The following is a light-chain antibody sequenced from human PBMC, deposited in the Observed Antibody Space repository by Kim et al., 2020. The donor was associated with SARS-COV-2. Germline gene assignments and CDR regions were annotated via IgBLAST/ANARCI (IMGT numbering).Light chain of an antibody. CDR1: SSDVGGYNY. Sequence: PGQSVTTSCTGTSSDVGGYNYVSWYQQHPGKAPKLMIYDVTKRPSGVPDRFSGSKSGNTASLTISGLQAEDEADYYCCSYAGSYVFGTGTKVTVL. V-gene: IGLV2-11*01. CDR2: DVT. CDR3: CSYAGSYV. J-gene: IGLJ1*01.